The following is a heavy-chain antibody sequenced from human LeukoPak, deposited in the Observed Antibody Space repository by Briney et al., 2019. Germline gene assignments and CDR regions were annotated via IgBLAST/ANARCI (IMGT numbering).Heavy chain of an antibody. CDR2: IIPIFGTA. Sequence: ASVKFSCKASGVTFSSYAISWVRPAPGQGLEWMGGIIPIFGTANNAQKFQGRVTITADESTSTAYMELSSLRSEDTAVYYCARATSSGWYLYRLDYWGQGTLVTVSS. D-gene: IGHD6-19*01. J-gene: IGHJ4*02. V-gene: IGHV1-69*13. CDR3: ARATSSGWYLYRLDY. CDR1: GVTFSSYA.